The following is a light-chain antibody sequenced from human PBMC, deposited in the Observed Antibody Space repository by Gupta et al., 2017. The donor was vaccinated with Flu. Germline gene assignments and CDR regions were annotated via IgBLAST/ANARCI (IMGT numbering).Light chain of an antibody. J-gene: IGKJ5*01. CDR1: QAISNY. CDR2: AAS. Sequence: QLTQSPSFLSASVGDRVTITCRASQAISNYVAGYQQKPGKAPKLLIYAASILQSGVKSRFGGSGSGTEFTLTINSLQPEDFATDDCQHDTFGQGTQMEIK. CDR3: QHDT. V-gene: IGKV1-9*01.